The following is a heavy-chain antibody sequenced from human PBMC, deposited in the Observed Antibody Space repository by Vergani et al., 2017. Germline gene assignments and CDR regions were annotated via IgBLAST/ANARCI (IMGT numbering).Heavy chain of an antibody. J-gene: IGHJ4*02. CDR2: ISYEGSNK. Sequence: QVQLVESGGGVVQPGRSLRLSCAASGFTFSSYAMHWVRQAPGKGLEWVAVISYEGSNKYYADSVKGRFTISRDNSKNTLYLQMNSLRAEDTAVYYCARDYYDSSGYFGYWGQGTLVTVSS. CDR1: GFTFSSYA. D-gene: IGHD3-22*01. V-gene: IGHV3-30*01. CDR3: ARDYYDSSGYFGY.